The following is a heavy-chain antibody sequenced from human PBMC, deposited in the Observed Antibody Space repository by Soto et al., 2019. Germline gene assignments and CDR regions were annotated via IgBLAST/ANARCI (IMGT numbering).Heavy chain of an antibody. V-gene: IGHV3-48*03. Sequence: PGGSLRLSCAASGFTFSSYEMNWVRQAPGKGLEWVSYISSSGSTYYADSVKGRFTISRDNSKTTLYLQMNSLRAEDTAVYYCAKGGYGGKFDYWGQGTLVTVSS. CDR1: GFTFSSYE. J-gene: IGHJ4*02. D-gene: IGHD6-25*01. CDR2: ISSSGST. CDR3: AKGGYGGKFDY.